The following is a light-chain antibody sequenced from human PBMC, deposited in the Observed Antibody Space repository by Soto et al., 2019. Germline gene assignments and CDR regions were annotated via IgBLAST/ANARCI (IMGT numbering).Light chain of an antibody. CDR2: GTS. J-gene: IGKJ4*01. CDR3: QQYGDSVT. Sequence: EIVLTQSPGTLSLSPGERATLSCRASQSVSSTYLAWFQQKPGQAPRLLIYGTSNRATGNPDRFSGSGSETDFTLTISRLEPEDFAVYYCQQYGDSVTFGGGTKVDIK. CDR1: QSVSSTY. V-gene: IGKV3-20*01.